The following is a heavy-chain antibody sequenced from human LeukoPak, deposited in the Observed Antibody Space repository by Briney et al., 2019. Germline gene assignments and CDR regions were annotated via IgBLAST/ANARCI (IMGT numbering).Heavy chain of an antibody. J-gene: IGHJ4*02. CDR2: IKYDGSET. CDR3: ARDSTLSNY. Sequence: PGGSLRLSCAASGLTFSSYWMTWVRQAPGKGLEWVATIKYDGSETYYVDSVRGRFSISRDNAKNSLYLQMNSLRAEDTAVYYFARDSTLSNYWGQGTLVTVSS. CDR1: GLTFSSYW. V-gene: IGHV3-7*04. D-gene: IGHD3-16*01.